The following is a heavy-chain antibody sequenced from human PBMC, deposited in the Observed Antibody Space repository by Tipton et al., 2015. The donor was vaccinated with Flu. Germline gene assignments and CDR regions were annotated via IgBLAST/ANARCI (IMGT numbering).Heavy chain of an antibody. Sequence: SLRLSCAGSGFTFTDYGMHWVRQAPGKGLEWVALIWYDGSNKHYADSVKGRFTISRDNSKNTLSLLMNSLRAEDTAVYYCARGLGIVPTAIDAFDIWGQGTMVTGSS. V-gene: IGHV3-33*08. CDR3: ARGLGIVPTAIDAFDI. CDR2: IWYDGSNK. D-gene: IGHD2-2*01. CDR1: GFTFTDYG. J-gene: IGHJ3*02.